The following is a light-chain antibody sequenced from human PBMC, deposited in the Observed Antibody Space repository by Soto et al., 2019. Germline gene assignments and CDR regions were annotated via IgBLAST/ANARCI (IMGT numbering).Light chain of an antibody. J-gene: IGLJ1*01. CDR2: EGS. CDR3: CSYAGSSTSYV. CDR1: SSDVGSYNL. V-gene: IGLV2-23*01. Sequence: QSALTQPASVSGSPGQSITISCTGTSSDVGSYNLVSWYQQHPGKAPKLMIYEGSKRPSGVSNRFPGSKSGNTASLTISGLQAEDEADYYCCSYAGSSTSYVFGTGTKLTVL.